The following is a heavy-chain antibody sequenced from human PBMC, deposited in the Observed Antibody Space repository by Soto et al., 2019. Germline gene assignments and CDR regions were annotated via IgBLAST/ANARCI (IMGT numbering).Heavy chain of an antibody. CDR2: ISSSGSTI. D-gene: IGHD3-10*01. Sequence: LSLSCAASGFTFSDYYMSWIRQAPGKGLEWVSYISSSGSTIYYADSVKGRFTISRDNAKNSLYLQMNSLRAEDTAVYYCARKYYGSGSFHLDYWGQGTLVTVSS. J-gene: IGHJ4*02. CDR1: GFTFSDYY. CDR3: ARKYYGSGSFHLDY. V-gene: IGHV3-11*01.